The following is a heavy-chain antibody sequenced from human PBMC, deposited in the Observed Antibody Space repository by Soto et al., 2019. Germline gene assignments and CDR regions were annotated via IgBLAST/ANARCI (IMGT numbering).Heavy chain of an antibody. CDR1: GGSISSYY. V-gene: IGHV4-59*01. Sequence: SETLSLTCTVSGGSISSYYWNWIRQPPGEGLESIGYAFHSGFTSYNPSLKSRVAISLDSSKNQFSLRLSSVTAADTAVYYYARMSPSYCEGTCYSEGVWIDHWGQGIQVTVSS. J-gene: IGHJ4*02. D-gene: IGHD2-15*01. CDR3: ARMSPSYCEGTCYSEGVWIDH. CDR2: AFHSGFT.